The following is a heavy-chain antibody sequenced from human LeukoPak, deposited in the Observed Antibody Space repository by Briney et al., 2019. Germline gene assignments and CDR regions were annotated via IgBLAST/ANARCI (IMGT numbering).Heavy chain of an antibody. J-gene: IGHJ6*02. V-gene: IGHV3-21*04. CDR1: GFTFSSYS. Sequence: PGGSLRLSCAASGFTFSSYSMNWVRQAPGKGLEWVSSISSSSSYIYYADSVKGRFTISRDNAKNSLYLQMNSLRAEDTAVYYCAKDNTYYDFWSGYYTGYYYGMDVWGQGTTVTVSS. CDR3: AKDNTYYDFWSGYYTGYYYGMDV. CDR2: ISSSSSYI. D-gene: IGHD3-3*01.